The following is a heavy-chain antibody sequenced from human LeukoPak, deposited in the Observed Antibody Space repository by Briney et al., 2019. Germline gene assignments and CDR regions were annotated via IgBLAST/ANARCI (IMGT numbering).Heavy chain of an antibody. CDR3: ARRDYGDYESAFDI. D-gene: IGHD4-17*01. CDR1: GSLFTSYW. CDR2: IYPGDSDT. Sequence: GASLQISCQGSGSLFTSYWIGWVRQLPGKGLEGMGIIYPGDSDTRYSPPFQGQVTISADKSISTAYLQWSSLKASDTAMYYCARRDYGDYESAFDIWGQGTMVTVSS. V-gene: IGHV5-51*01. J-gene: IGHJ3*02.